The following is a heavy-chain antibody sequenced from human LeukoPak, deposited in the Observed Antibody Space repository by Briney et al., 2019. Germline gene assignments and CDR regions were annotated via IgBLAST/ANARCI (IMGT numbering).Heavy chain of an antibody. CDR2: ISYDGNNK. CDR3: AKDKNSYSSTWYGGSDY. J-gene: IGHJ4*02. D-gene: IGHD6-13*01. V-gene: IGHV3-30*18. CDR1: GFTSSSYG. Sequence: GGSLRLSCAASGFTSSSYGMHWVRQAPGKGLEWVAVISYDGNNKYYADSVKGRFTISRDNSKNTLYLQMNSLRAEDTAVYFCAKDKNSYSSTWYGGSDYWGQGTLVTVSS.